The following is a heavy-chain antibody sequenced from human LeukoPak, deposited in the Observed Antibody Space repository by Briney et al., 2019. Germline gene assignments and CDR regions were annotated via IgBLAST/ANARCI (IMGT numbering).Heavy chain of an antibody. CDR3: AALRERGSGYYWSLYSDY. J-gene: IGHJ4*02. D-gene: IGHD3-22*01. V-gene: IGHV3-7*03. CDR1: GFTFSSYW. CDR2: IKQDGSEK. Sequence: QPGGSLRLSCAASGFTFSSYWMSWVRQAPGKGLEWVANIKQDGSEKYYVDSVKGRFTISRDNAKNSLYLQMNSLRAEDTALYYCAALRERGSGYYWSLYSDYWGQGTLVTVSS.